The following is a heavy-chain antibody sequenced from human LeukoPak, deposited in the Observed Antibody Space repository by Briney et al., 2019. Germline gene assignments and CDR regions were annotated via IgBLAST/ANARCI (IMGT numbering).Heavy chain of an antibody. V-gene: IGHV4-4*09. CDR3: ARRKHYFYYMDV. CDR1: GGSISSYY. Sequence: PETLSLTCTVSGGSISSYYWSWIRRSPVKGLEWIGYIFPSGSAFYNPSLESRVTISQDTSENHFSLRLSSVTAADTAVYYCARRKHYFYYMDVWGEGTTVTVSS. J-gene: IGHJ6*03. D-gene: IGHD1-14*01. CDR2: IFPSGSA.